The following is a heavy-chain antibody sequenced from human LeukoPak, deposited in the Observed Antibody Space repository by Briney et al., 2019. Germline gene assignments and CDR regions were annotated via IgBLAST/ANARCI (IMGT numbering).Heavy chain of an antibody. Sequence: PGGSLRLSCAASGFAFSSYSMKWVRQAPGKGLEWVSQISSSSSSISYADSVKGRFTISRDNGKNSLYLQMSSLRAEDTAVYYCATESSRSSAFWGQGTLVTVSS. J-gene: IGHJ4*02. CDR1: GFAFSSYS. D-gene: IGHD6-6*01. CDR2: ISSSSSSI. CDR3: ATESSRSSAF. V-gene: IGHV3-48*01.